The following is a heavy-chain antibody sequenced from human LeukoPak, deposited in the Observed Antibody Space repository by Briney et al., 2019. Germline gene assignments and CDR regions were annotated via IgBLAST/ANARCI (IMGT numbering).Heavy chain of an antibody. Sequence: GGSLRLSCAASGFSFSNYGFHWVRQAPGKGLEWVTFIRFDGGKKNYADSVKGRFAISRDNSKNTVYLQMNSLRAEDTAIYYCAKDGDSTGYYSSYYNHMDVWGKGTSVTISS. CDR3: AKDGDSTGYYSSYYNHMDV. CDR2: IRFDGGKK. J-gene: IGHJ6*03. CDR1: GFSFSNYG. D-gene: IGHD3-22*01. V-gene: IGHV3-30*02.